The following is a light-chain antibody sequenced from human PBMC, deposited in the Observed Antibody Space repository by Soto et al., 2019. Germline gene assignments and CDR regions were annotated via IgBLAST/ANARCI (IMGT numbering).Light chain of an antibody. CDR3: QHYDNLPLS. CDR2: GAS. V-gene: IGKV3-15*01. CDR1: QGINNN. Sequence: EIVVTQSPATLSVSPGERATLFCRASQGINNNLAWYQQRPGQAPRLLIYGASTRAPGIPARFSGSGSGTVFTLTISSLQSEDFAVYHCQHYDNLPLSFGGGSKVEI. J-gene: IGKJ4*01.